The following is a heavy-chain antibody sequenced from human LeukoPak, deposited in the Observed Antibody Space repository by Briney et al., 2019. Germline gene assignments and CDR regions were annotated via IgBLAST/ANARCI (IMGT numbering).Heavy chain of an antibody. CDR2: ISYDGSNK. J-gene: IGHJ4*02. V-gene: IGHV3-30*03. Sequence: PGRPLRLSCAASGFTFSSYGMHWVRQAPGKGLEWVAVISYDGSNKYYADSVKGRFTISRDNAKNTLYLQMNSLRAEDTAVYYCARDLLRFYYFDYWGQGTLVTVSS. D-gene: IGHD4-17*01. CDR1: GFTFSSYG. CDR3: ARDLLRFYYFDY.